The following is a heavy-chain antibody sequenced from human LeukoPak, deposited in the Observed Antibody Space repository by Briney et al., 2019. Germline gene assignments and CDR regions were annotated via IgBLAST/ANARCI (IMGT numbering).Heavy chain of an antibody. J-gene: IGHJ4*02. CDR2: ISGSGGST. CDR1: GFAFSSYA. V-gene: IGHV3-23*01. Sequence: GGSLRLSCAASGFAFSSYAMSWVRQAPGKGLEWVSAISGSGGSTYYADSVKGRFTISRDNSKNTLYLQMNSLRAEDTAVYYCAKVSYYDFWSGYYTGYFDYWGQGTLVTVSS. D-gene: IGHD3-3*01. CDR3: AKVSYYDFWSGYYTGYFDY.